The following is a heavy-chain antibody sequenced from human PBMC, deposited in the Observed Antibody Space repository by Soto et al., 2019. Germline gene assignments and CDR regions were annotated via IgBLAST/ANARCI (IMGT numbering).Heavy chain of an antibody. CDR2: IRSKAYGGTT. CDR1: GFTFGDYA. Sequence: GGSLRLSCTASGFTFGDYAMSWFRQAPGKGLEWVGFIRSKAYGGTTEYAASVKGRFTISRDDSKSIAYLQMNSLKTEDTAVYYCTSSSSWPQEGDYWGQGTLVTVSS. D-gene: IGHD6-13*01. CDR3: TSSSSWPQEGDY. J-gene: IGHJ4*02. V-gene: IGHV3-49*03.